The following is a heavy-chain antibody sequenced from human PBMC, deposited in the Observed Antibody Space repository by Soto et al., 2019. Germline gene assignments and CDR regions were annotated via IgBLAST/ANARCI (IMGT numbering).Heavy chain of an antibody. CDR1: GGTFSSYT. V-gene: IGHV1-69*02. J-gene: IGHJ5*02. Sequence: QVQLVQSGAEVKKPGSSVKVSCKASGGTFSSYTISWVRQAPGQGLEWMGRIIPILGIANYAQKFQGRVTINASKAXSTAYMERSSLRSEDTAVYYWASGSTVVTPSWFDPWGQGTLVTVSS. CDR3: ASGSTVVTPSWFDP. CDR2: IIPILGIA. D-gene: IGHD4-17*01.